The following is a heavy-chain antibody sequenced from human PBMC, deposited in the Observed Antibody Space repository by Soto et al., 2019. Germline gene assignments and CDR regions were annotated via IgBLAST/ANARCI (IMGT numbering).Heavy chain of an antibody. D-gene: IGHD6-25*01. CDR3: AREAGIAAASRFDP. CDR1: GGTFSSYA. J-gene: IGHJ5*02. V-gene: IGHV1-69*13. CDR2: IIPIFGTA. Sequence: AVKVSCKASGGTFSSYAISWVRQAPGQGLEWMGGIIPIFGTANYAQKFQGRVTITADESTSTAYMELSSLRSEDTAVYYCAREAGIAAASRFDPWGQGTLVTVSS.